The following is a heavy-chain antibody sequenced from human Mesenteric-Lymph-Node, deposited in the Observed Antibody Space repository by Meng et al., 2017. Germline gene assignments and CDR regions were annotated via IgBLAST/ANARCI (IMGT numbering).Heavy chain of an antibody. J-gene: IGHJ2*01. CDR2: IYYSSST. D-gene: IGHD5-12*01. CDR1: GDSMSRGPYY. CDR3: ARDTTRFGYYWYFDL. V-gene: IGHV4-61*01. Sequence: VPLAESGPGLVRPSETLSLTCTVSGDSMSRGPYYWSWIRQPPGKGLEWIGYIYYSSSTNYNPSLKHRVSMSIQTSRNQFSLELYSVTAADTAVYYCARDTTRFGYYWYFDLWGRGTLVTVSS.